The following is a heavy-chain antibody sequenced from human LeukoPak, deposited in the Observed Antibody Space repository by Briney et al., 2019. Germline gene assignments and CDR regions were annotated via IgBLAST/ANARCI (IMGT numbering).Heavy chain of an antibody. Sequence: ETLSLTCAVYGGSFSGYYWSWVRQAPGKGLEWVSAISGSGGSTYYADSVKGRFTISRDNSKNTLYLQMNSLRAEDTAVYYCAKGGVIVISPDYWGQGTLVTVSS. J-gene: IGHJ4*02. CDR3: AKGGVIVISPDY. CDR2: ISGSGGST. V-gene: IGHV3-23*01. D-gene: IGHD3-16*02. CDR1: GGSFSGYY.